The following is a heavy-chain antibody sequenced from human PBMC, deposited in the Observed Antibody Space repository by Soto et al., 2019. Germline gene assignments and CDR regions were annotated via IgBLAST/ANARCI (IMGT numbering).Heavy chain of an antibody. CDR1: GGSFSGYY. Sequence: SETLSLTCAVYGGSFSGYYWNWIRQPPGKGLEWIGEINHSGSTNYNPSLKSRVTISVDTSKNQFSLNLNSVTAADTAVYYCARGRRSIAALWYGMDVWGQGTTVTVSS. D-gene: IGHD6-6*01. V-gene: IGHV4-34*01. CDR2: INHSGST. J-gene: IGHJ6*02. CDR3: ARGRRSIAALWYGMDV.